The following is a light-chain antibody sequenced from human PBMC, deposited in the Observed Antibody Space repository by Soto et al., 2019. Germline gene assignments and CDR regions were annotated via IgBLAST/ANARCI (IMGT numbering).Light chain of an antibody. CDR2: VEDSGTY. V-gene: IGLV4-60*02. CDR3: ETWDSYSRV. Sequence: QPVLTQSSSASASLGSSVRLTCTLSSGHSSYIIAWHQQQPGKAPRYLMKVEDSGTYNKGSGVPDRFSGSSSGADRYLTISNLQFEDESDYYCETWDSYSRVFGGGTKLTVL. J-gene: IGLJ3*02. CDR1: SGHSSYI.